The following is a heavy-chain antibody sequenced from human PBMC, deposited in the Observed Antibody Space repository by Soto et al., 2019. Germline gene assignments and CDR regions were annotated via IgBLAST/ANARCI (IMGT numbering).Heavy chain of an antibody. V-gene: IGHV3-74*01. D-gene: IGHD3-22*01. J-gene: IGHJ5*02. Sequence: PGGSLRLSCAASGFTFRSYWMHWVRQAPGKGLVWVSRINRDGSSTSYADSVKGRFTISRDNAKNSLYLQMNSLRAEDTAVYYCARNLYYYGTSGYHPWGQGTLVTVSS. CDR3: ARNLYYYGTSGYHP. CDR1: GFTFRSYW. CDR2: INRDGSST.